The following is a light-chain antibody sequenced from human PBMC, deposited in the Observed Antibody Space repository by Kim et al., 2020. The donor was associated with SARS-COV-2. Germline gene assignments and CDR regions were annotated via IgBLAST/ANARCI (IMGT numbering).Light chain of an antibody. J-gene: IGLJ3*02. CDR3: QVRHSTIDRV. V-gene: IGLV3-21*01. CDR1: RIGSKR. CDR2: SYT. Sequence: VAPGQTAMITCGGDRIGSKRLPWYRPRAGPAPVLVIYSYTDRPPGISERFSGSNSGNTATLTISRVEVGDEADYYCQVRHSTIDRVFGGGTQLTVL.